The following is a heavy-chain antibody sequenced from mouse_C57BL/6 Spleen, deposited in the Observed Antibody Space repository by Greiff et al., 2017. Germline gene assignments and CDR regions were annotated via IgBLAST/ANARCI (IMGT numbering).Heavy chain of an antibody. Sequence: EVHLVESGGDLVKPGGSLKLSCAASGFTFSSYGMSWVRQTPDKRLEWVATISSGGSYTYYPDSVKGRFTISRDNAKNTLYLQMSSLKSEDTAMYYCARWGDYYGSSYAMDYWGQGTSVTVSS. CDR3: ARWGDYYGSSYAMDY. D-gene: IGHD1-1*01. CDR1: GFTFSSYG. J-gene: IGHJ4*01. CDR2: ISSGGSYT. V-gene: IGHV5-6*01.